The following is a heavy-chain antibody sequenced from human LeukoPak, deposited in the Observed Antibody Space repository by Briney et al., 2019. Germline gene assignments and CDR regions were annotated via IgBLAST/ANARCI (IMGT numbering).Heavy chain of an antibody. CDR2: ISYDGSNK. J-gene: IGHJ4*01. Sequence: GRSLRLSCAASGFTFSSYAMHWVRQAPGKGLERVAVISYDGSNKYYAYSVKGRFTISRDNSKNTLYLQMNSLRAEDTAVYYCARDQGGDSFDYWGQGTLVTVSS. D-gene: IGHD2-21*01. V-gene: IGHV3-30-3*01. CDR1: GFTFSSYA. CDR3: ARDQGGDSFDY.